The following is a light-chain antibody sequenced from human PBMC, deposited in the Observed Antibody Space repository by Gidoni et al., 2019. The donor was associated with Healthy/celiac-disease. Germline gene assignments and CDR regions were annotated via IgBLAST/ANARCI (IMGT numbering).Light chain of an antibody. Sequence: EIVLTQSPGTLSLSPGERATLSCRASQSVSSSYLAWYQQKPGQAPRLLIYGASSRATGIPDRFSGSGSGTDFTLTISRLDPEDFAVYYCQQYGSSCTFGQGTRLEIK. J-gene: IGKJ5*01. CDR1: QSVSSSY. CDR2: GAS. V-gene: IGKV3-20*01. CDR3: QQYGSSCT.